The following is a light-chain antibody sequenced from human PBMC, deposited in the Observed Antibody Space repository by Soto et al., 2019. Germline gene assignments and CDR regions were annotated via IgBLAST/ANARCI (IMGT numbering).Light chain of an antibody. J-gene: IGLJ1*01. V-gene: IGLV2-14*01. CDR3: SSYTSSGLIV. CDR1: SSDVGGYNY. Sequence: QSALTQPASVSGSHGQSITISCTGTSSDVGGYNYVSWYQQHPGKAPKLMIYEVSNRPSGVSNRFSGSKSGNTASLTISGLQAEDEADYYCSSYTSSGLIVFGTGTKLTVL. CDR2: EVS.